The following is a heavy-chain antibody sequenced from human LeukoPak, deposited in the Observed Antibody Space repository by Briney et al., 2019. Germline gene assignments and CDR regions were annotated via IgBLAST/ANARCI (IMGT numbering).Heavy chain of an antibody. CDR1: GYTLTELS. CDR3: ATDKIPYSSGWYRFDY. Sequence: ASVTVSCKVSGYTLTELSMHWVRQAPGKGLEWMGGFDPEDGETIYAQKFQGRVTMTEDTSTDTAYMELSSLRSEDTAVYYCATDKIPYSSGWYRFDYWGQGTLVTVSS. V-gene: IGHV1-24*01. CDR2: FDPEDGET. J-gene: IGHJ4*02. D-gene: IGHD6-19*01.